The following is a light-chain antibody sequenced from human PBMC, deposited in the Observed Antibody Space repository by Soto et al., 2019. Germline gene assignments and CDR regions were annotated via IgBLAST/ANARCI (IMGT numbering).Light chain of an antibody. CDR1: SSDVGAYDY. Sequence: QSVLTQPPSASGSPGQSVTISCTGTSSDVGAYDYVSWYQQHPGKAPKLMIYEINKRPAGVPDRCSGSKSGNTASLTVSGLQADDEADYYCSSFAGSNNFPYVFGTGTKLTVL. CDR3: SSFAGSNNFPYV. V-gene: IGLV2-8*01. J-gene: IGLJ1*01. CDR2: EIN.